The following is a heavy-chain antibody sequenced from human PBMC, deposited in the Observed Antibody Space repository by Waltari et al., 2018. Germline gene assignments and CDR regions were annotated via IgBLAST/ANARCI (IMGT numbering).Heavy chain of an antibody. J-gene: IGHJ3*02. CDR3: ARDLHQLLLGGSFDI. V-gene: IGHV1-46*01. CDR1: IYTGTNYY. CDR2: IKPPACRP. Sequence: QAQRGQGGAEGKKPGAAGKGWGKASIYTGTNYYLNWVRQAPGHGLEWLGKIKPPACRPASCRKFLGRVPLTRDTSTSTVYMALRSLSSEDTAVYYCARDLHQLLLGGSFDIWGQGTMVTVSS. D-gene: IGHD2-2*01.